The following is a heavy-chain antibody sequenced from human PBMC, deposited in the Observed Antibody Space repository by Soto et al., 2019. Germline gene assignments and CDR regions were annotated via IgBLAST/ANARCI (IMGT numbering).Heavy chain of an antibody. V-gene: IGHV3-33*01. CDR2: IWYDGGNK. CDR1: GFTFSNYG. Sequence: QVQLVESGGGVVQPGRSLRLSCAASGFTFSNYGMHWVRQAPGKGLEWVSFIWYDGGNKYYAESEKGRFTISRDNSKNTLFLQMNSLRAEDTAVYYCARDGDVNTGFGKDYWGQGTLVTVSS. J-gene: IGHJ4*02. D-gene: IGHD3-16*01. CDR3: ARDGDVNTGFGKDY.